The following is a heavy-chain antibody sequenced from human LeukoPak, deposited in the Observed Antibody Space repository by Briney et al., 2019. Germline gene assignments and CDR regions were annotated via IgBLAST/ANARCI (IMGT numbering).Heavy chain of an antibody. J-gene: IGHJ1*01. CDR1: GFTFRSDA. Sequence: GGSLTRSCGGPGFTFRSDAMTWVGEAPGRGLEWVSSIRGSGGGTDYADSVRGRFTISRDNSKNTLYLQMNSLRAEDTAIYYCSRDPNGDYVGAFDFQRWGQGTLVTVSS. D-gene: IGHD4-17*01. CDR2: IRGSGGGT. CDR3: SRDPNGDYVGAFDFQR. V-gene: IGHV3-23*01.